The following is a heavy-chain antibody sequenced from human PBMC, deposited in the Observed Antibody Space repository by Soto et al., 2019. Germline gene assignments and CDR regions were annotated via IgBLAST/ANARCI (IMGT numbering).Heavy chain of an antibody. Sequence: LRLSCAASGFTFSSYGMHWVRQAPGKGLEWVAVISYDGSNKYYADSVKGRFTISRDNSKNTLYLQMNSLRAEDTAVYYCAKDFLGSGAPGSSGWYNYFDYWGQGTLVTVSS. V-gene: IGHV3-30*18. CDR3: AKDFLGSGAPGSSGWYNYFDY. CDR2: ISYDGSNK. CDR1: GFTFSSYG. J-gene: IGHJ4*02. D-gene: IGHD6-19*01.